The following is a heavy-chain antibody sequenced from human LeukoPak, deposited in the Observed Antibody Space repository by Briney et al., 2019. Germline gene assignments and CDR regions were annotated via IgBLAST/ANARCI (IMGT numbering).Heavy chain of an antibody. CDR1: GFTFSSYE. J-gene: IGHJ6*04. Sequence: GGSLRLSCAASGFTFSSYEMNWVRQAPGKGLEWVSYISSSGSTIYYADSVKGRFTISRDNAKNSLYLQMNSLRAEDTAVYYCAELGITMIGGVWGNGTTVTISS. D-gene: IGHD3-10*02. CDR2: ISSSGSTI. CDR3: AELGITMIGGV. V-gene: IGHV3-48*03.